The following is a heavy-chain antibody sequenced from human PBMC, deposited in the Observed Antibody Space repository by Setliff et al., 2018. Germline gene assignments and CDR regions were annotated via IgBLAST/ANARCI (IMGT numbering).Heavy chain of an antibody. CDR3: ARRRLYSSSWFEGAFDI. V-gene: IGHV4-34*01. CDR2: IYHSGST. D-gene: IGHD6-13*01. CDR1: GGSFSGYY. Sequence: KASETLSLTCAVYGGSFSGYYWSWIRQPPGKGLEWIREIYHSGSTDYNPSLKSRVTISVDTSKNQFSLKLSSVTAADTAVYYCARRRLYSSSWFEGAFDIWGQGTMVTVSS. J-gene: IGHJ3*02.